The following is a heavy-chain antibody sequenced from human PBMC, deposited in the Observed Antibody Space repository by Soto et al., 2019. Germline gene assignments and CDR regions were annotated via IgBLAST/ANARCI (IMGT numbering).Heavy chain of an antibody. V-gene: IGHV4-4*02. CDR1: GGSIISSNC. CDR2: IYHSGST. D-gene: IGHD5-18*01. Sequence: SSETLSLTCAVSGGSIISSNCWSLFRQPPGKGLEWSGEIYHSGSTNYNPSLKSRVTISVDKSKDQFSLKLSSVTAADTAVYYCARDPRNTAAAGYYYGMDVWGQGTTVTVSS. CDR3: ARDPRNTAAAGYYYGMDV. J-gene: IGHJ6*02.